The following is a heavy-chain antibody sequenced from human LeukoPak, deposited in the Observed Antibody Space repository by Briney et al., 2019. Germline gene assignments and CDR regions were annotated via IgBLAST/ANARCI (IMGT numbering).Heavy chain of an antibody. D-gene: IGHD3-22*01. CDR2: ISSSSSYT. CDR3: SSSGYYVDY. V-gene: IGHV3-21*01. CDR1: GFTFSSYS. Sequence: PGGSLRLSCAASGFTFSSYSMNWVRQAPGKGLEWVSSISSSSSYTYYADSVKGRFTISRDNAKNSLYLQMNSLRAEDTAVYYCSSSGYYVDYWGQGTLVTVSS. J-gene: IGHJ4*02.